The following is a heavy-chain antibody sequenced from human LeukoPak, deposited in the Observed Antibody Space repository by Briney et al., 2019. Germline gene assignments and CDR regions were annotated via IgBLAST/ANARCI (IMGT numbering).Heavy chain of an antibody. CDR3: ASSPMTTVTTPDY. Sequence: SETLSLTCTVSGGSISSGDYYWSWIRQPPGKGLEWIGRIYTSGSTNYNPSLKSRVTISVDTSKNQFSLKLSSVTAADTAVYYCASSPMTTVTTPDYWGQGTLVTVSS. V-gene: IGHV4-61*02. J-gene: IGHJ4*02. CDR1: GGSISSGDYY. CDR2: IYTSGST. D-gene: IGHD4-17*01.